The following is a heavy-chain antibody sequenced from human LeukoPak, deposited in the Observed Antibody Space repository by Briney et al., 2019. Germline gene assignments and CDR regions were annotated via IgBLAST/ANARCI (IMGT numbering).Heavy chain of an antibody. CDR1: GGSFSGYY. J-gene: IGHJ4*02. Sequence: SETLSLTCAVYGGSFSGYYWSWIRQPPGKGLEWIGEINHSGSTNYNPSLKSRVTISVDTSKNQFSLKLSSVTAADTAVYYCARSITIFGVVRQVDYWGQGTLVTVSS. D-gene: IGHD3-3*01. CDR2: INHSGST. V-gene: IGHV4-34*01. CDR3: ARSITIFGVVRQVDY.